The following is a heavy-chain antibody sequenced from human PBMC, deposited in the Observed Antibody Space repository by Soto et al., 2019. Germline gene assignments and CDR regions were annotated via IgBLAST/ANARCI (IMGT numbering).Heavy chain of an antibody. CDR3: ARDGVGYCISTSCLNWFDP. CDR2: ISAYNGNT. CDR1: GYTFTSYG. V-gene: IGHV1-18*01. Sequence: QVQLVQSGAEVKKPGASVKVSCKASGYTFTSYGISWVRQAPGQGLEWMGWISAYNGNTNYAQKLQGRVTMTTDTSTITPYMELRSLRSDDTAVYYCARDGVGYCISTSCLNWFDPWGQGTLVTVSS. J-gene: IGHJ5*02. D-gene: IGHD2-2*03.